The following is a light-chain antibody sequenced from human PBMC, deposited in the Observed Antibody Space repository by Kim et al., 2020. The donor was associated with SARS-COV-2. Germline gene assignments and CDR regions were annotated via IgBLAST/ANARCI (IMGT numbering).Light chain of an antibody. CDR1: SLRSYY. CDR2: GKN. CDR3: NSRDSNDNVV. J-gene: IGLJ2*01. Sequence: VALGQTVRITCQGDSLRSYYATWYQQKPGQAPILVIHGKNNRPSGIPDRFSGSSSGNTASLTITGTQAGDEAHYYCNSRDSNDNVVFGGGTKLTVL. V-gene: IGLV3-19*01.